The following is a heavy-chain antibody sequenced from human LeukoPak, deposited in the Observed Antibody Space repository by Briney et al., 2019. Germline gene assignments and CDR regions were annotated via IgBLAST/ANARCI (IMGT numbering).Heavy chain of an antibody. J-gene: IGHJ3*02. CDR1: GGTFSSYT. CDR3: ASRLTDYGSGSYYRAFDI. D-gene: IGHD3-10*01. V-gene: IGHV1-69*02. Sequence: SVKVSCKASGGTFSSYTISWVRQAPGQGLEWMGRIIPILGIANYAQKFQGRVTITADESTSTAYMELSSLRSVDTAVYYCASRLTDYGSGSYYRAFDIWGQGTKVTVSS. CDR2: IIPILGIA.